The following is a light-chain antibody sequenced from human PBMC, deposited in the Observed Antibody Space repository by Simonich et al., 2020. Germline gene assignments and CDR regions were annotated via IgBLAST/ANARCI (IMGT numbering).Light chain of an antibody. J-gene: IGLJ3*02. CDR1: SSDVGGYNY. CDR2: DFR. CDR3: CSYAGSYTLV. V-gene: IGLV2-14*01. Sequence: QSALTQPASVSGSPGQSITISCTGTSSDVGGYNYVSWYQQHPGKAPKLLIYDFRKRPSGVSNRFSGSKSGNTASLTISGLQAEDEADYYCCSYAGSYTLVFGGGTKLTVL.